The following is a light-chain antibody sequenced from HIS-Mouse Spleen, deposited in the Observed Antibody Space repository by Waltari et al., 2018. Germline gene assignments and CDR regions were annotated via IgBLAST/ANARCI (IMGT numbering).Light chain of an antibody. J-gene: IGLJ2*01. Sequence: QSALTQPPSASGSPGQSVTISCTGTSSDVGCYNYVPWYQQHPGRAPKLMIYEVSKRPSGVPDRFSGSKSGNPASLTVSGLQAEDEADYYCSSYAGSNNLGVFGGGTKLTVL. V-gene: IGLV2-8*01. CDR1: SSDVGCYNY. CDR2: EVS. CDR3: SSYAGSNNLGV.